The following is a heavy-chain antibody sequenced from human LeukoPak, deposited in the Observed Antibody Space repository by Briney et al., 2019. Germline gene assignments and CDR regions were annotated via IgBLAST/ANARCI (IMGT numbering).Heavy chain of an antibody. Sequence: SETLSLTCTVSGGSISSYYWSWIRQPPGKGLEWIGYIYYSGSTNYNPSLKSRVTISVDTSKNQFSLKLSSVTAADTAVYYCARVSTVTFYWYFDLWGRGTLVTVSS. CDR3: ARVSTVTFYWYFDL. CDR1: GGSISSYY. CDR2: IYYSGST. V-gene: IGHV4-59*01. D-gene: IGHD4-17*01. J-gene: IGHJ2*01.